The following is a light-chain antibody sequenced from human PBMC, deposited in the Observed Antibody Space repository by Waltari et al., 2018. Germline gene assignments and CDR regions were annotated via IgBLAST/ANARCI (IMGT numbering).Light chain of an antibody. CDR2: DVT. CDR1: TCYAAVYKY. V-gene: IGLV2-11*01. Sequence: SALTQPRSVSGSPGQSVTISCPGTTCYAAVYKYASWYQHHPGKAPKLIIFDVTQRPSGVPDRFSGSKSANTASLTISGLQAEDEADYYCCSFAGTYTWVFGGGTKVTVL. J-gene: IGLJ3*02. CDR3: CSFAGTYTWV.